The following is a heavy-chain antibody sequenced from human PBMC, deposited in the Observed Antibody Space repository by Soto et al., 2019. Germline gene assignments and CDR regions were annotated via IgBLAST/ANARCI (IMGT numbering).Heavy chain of an antibody. CDR1: GYSFTSYW. CDR2: IYPGDSDT. CDR3: ARHRQWGSGDYYYYYGMDV. J-gene: IGHJ6*02. Sequence: GESLKISCKGSGYSFTSYWIGWVRQMPGKGLEWMGIIYPGDSDTRYSPSFHGQVTISADKSISTAYLQWSSLKASDTAMYYCARHRQWGSGDYYYYYGMDVWGQGTTVTV. V-gene: IGHV5-51*01. D-gene: IGHD2-15*01.